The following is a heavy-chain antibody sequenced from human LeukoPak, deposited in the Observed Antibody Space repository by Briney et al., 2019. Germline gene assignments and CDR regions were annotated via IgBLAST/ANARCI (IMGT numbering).Heavy chain of an antibody. CDR3: TRHKETYYYGSGPSQTLDY. CDR1: GYSFTSYW. V-gene: IGHV5-51*01. CDR2: IYPGDSDT. J-gene: IGHJ4*02. D-gene: IGHD3-10*01. Sequence: GESLKISCKGSGYSFTSYWIGWVRQMPGKGLEWMGIIYPGDSDTRYSPSFQGQVTISADKSISTAYLQWSSLKASDTAMYYYTRHKETYYYGSGPSQTLDYWGQGTLVTVSS.